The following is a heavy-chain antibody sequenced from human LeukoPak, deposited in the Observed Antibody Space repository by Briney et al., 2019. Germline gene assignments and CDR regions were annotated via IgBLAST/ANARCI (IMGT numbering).Heavy chain of an antibody. J-gene: IGHJ4*02. CDR2: INHSGST. Sequence: SETLSLTCAVYGGSFSGYYRSWIRQPPGKGLEWIGEINHSGSTNYNPSLKSRVTISVDTSKNQSSLKLSSVTAADTAVYYCSGITGTTRDYWGQGTLVTVSS. D-gene: IGHD1-7*01. CDR3: SGITGTTRDY. V-gene: IGHV4-34*01. CDR1: GGSFSGYY.